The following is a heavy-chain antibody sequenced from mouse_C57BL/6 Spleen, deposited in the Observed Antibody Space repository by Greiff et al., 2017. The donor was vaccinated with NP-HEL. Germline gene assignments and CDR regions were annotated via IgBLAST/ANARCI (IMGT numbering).Heavy chain of an antibody. CDR3: ASLLLPLRGYFDV. CDR1: GFNIKNTY. Sequence: VQLKQSVAELVRPGASVKLSCTASGFNIKNTYMHWVKQRPEQGLEWIGRIDPANGNTKYAPKFQGKATITADTSANTAYLQLSSLTSEDTAIYDCASLLLPLRGYFDVWGTGTTVTVSS. D-gene: IGHD1-1*01. CDR2: IDPANGNT. V-gene: IGHV14-3*01. J-gene: IGHJ1*03.